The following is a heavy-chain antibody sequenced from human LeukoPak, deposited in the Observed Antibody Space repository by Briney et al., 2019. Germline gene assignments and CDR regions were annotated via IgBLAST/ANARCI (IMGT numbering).Heavy chain of an antibody. J-gene: IGHJ3*02. CDR1: GFTFSSYG. CDR3: ARDCGGDCWGAFDI. Sequence: QPGGSLRLSCAASGFTFSSYGMHWVRQAPGKGLEWVSYISSSGSTIYYADSVKGRFTISRDNAKNSLYLQMNSLRAEDTAVYYCARDCGGDCWGAFDIWGQGTMVTVSS. D-gene: IGHD2-21*02. CDR2: ISSSGSTI. V-gene: IGHV3-48*04.